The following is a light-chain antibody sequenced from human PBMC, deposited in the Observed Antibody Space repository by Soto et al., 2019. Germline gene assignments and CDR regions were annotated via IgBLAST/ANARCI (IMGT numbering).Light chain of an antibody. V-gene: IGKV3-11*01. CDR1: QSVSNY. J-gene: IGKJ2*01. Sequence: EIVLTQSPATLSLSPGERATLSCRASQSVSNYLAWYQQKPGQAPRLLIYGASNRATGIPARFTGSGPGTDFTLTISSLEPEDFAVYYCQHRGEWPRTFGQGTKLEIK. CDR3: QHRGEWPRT. CDR2: GAS.